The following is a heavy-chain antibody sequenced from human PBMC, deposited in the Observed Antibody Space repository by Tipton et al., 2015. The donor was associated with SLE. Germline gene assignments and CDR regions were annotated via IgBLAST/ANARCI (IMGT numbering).Heavy chain of an antibody. Sequence: TLSLTCTVSGGSISNYYWTWIRQPLGKGLEWIGYIYYSGGTNYNPSLKSRVTISVDTSKNQFSLKLNSVTAADTAVYYCARSYYDFWSASVRGYFDYWGQGTLVTVSS. CDR2: IYYSGGT. J-gene: IGHJ4*02. CDR1: GGSISNYY. D-gene: IGHD3-3*01. V-gene: IGHV4-59*01. CDR3: ARSYYDFWSASVRGYFDY.